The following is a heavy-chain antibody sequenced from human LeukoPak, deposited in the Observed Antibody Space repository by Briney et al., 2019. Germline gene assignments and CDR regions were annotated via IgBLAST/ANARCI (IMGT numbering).Heavy chain of an antibody. V-gene: IGHV5-51*01. CDR3: ARQKSRVAPADY. CDR2: IYPGDSDT. CDR1: GYTFTSFW. Sequence: GESLKISCKASGYTFTSFWIGWVRQMPGKGLEWIGIIYPGDSDTRYSPSFQGQATISVVKSITTAYLQWSSLKASDTAMYYCARQKSRVAPADYWGQGTLVTVSS. J-gene: IGHJ4*02. D-gene: IGHD2-2*01.